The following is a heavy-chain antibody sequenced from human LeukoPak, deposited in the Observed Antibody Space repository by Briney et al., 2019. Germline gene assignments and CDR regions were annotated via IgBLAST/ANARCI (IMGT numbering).Heavy chain of an antibody. CDR1: GFTFSSYA. D-gene: IGHD5-12*01. V-gene: IGHV3-23*01. CDR2: TSCSGVTT. Sequence: GSLRLSFAASGFTFSSYAMSWVRQAPGKGLEWVSATSCSGVTTYHADSVKGRFNISRDNSKNTLYLQMNSLRDEDTAIYYCAREGGFYWGQGTLVTVSS. J-gene: IGHJ4*02. CDR3: AREGGFY.